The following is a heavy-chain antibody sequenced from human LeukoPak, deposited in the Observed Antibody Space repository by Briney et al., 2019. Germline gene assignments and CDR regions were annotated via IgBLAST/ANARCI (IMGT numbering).Heavy chain of an antibody. CDR3: AIFKGGSGSYLGRAHY. Sequence: GESLKISCKGSGYSFTSYWIGWVRQMPGKGLEWMGIIYPGDSDTRYSPSFQGQVTISADKSISTAYLQWSSLKASDTAMYYCAIFKGGSGSYLGRAHYWGQGTLVTVSS. V-gene: IGHV5-51*01. D-gene: IGHD3-10*01. CDR2: IYPGDSDT. J-gene: IGHJ4*02. CDR1: GYSFTSYW.